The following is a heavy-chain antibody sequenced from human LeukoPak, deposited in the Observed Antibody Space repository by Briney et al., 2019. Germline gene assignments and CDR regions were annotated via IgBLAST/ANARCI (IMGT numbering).Heavy chain of an antibody. J-gene: IGHJ3*02. Sequence: GGSLRLSCAASGFTVSNYDLHWVRQGTGKGLEWVSGISTAGDPYYPGSAKGRFTISRENAKKSLYLQMNSLRDGDTAVYYCARGIRAGVWAFDIWGQGTMVTVAS. CDR3: ARGIRAGVWAFDI. CDR1: GFTVSNYD. D-gene: IGHD3-10*01. V-gene: IGHV3-13*04. CDR2: ISTAGDP.